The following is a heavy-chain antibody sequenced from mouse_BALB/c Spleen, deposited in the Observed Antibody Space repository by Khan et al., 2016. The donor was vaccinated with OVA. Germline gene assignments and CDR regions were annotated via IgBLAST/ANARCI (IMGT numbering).Heavy chain of an antibody. D-gene: IGHD1-1*01. J-gene: IGHJ2*01. CDR1: GYTFINYW. CDR3: ARRGLRWDFDY. CDR2: INPSTGYT. V-gene: IGHV1-7*01. Sequence: QVRLQQSGAELAKPGDSVKMSCKASGYTFINYWILWVKQRPGQGLEWIGYINPSTGYTEYNQNFKDKATLTADKSSSTAYMQLSSLTSEDSAVYYCARRGLRWDFDYWGQGTTLTVSS.